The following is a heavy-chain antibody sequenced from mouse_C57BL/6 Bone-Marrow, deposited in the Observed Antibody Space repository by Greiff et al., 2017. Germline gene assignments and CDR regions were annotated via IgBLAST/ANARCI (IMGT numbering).Heavy chain of an antibody. V-gene: IGHV1-55*01. J-gene: IGHJ1*03. D-gene: IGHD2-1*01. Sequence: VKLQESGAELVKPGASVKMSCKASGYTFTSYWITWVKQRPGQGLEWIGDIYPGSGSTNYNEKFKSKATLTVDTSSSTAYMQLSSLTSEDSAVYYCARDGFYGNWYFDVWGTGTTVTVSS. CDR2: IYPGSGST. CDR3: ARDGFYGNWYFDV. CDR1: GYTFTSYW.